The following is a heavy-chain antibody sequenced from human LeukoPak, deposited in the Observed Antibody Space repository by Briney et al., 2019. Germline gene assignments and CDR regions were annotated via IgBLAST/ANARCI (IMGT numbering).Heavy chain of an antibody. CDR1: GFTFSSYS. CDR3: ARRGQQQLVGSWFDP. J-gene: IGHJ5*02. V-gene: IGHV3-48*01. Sequence: GGSLRLSCVVSGFTFSSYSMNWVRQAPGKGLEWVSYISSSSSTIYYADSVKGRFTISRDNAKNSLYLQMNSLRAEDTAVYYCARRGQQQLVGSWFDPWGQGTLVTVSS. D-gene: IGHD6-13*01. CDR2: ISSSSSTI.